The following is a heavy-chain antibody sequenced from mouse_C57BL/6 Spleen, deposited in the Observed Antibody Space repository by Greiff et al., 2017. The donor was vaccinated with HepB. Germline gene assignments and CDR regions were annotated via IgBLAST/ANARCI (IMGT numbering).Heavy chain of an antibody. Sequence: VQLQESGAELVKPGASVKLSCKASGYTFTSYWMQWVKQRPGQGLEWIGEIDPSDSYTNYNQKFKGKATLTVDTSSSTAYMQLSSLTSEDSAVYYCARGLSNYLDYWGQGTTLTVSS. CDR2: IDPSDSYT. D-gene: IGHD1-1*01. V-gene: IGHV1-50*01. CDR3: ARGLSNYLDY. CDR1: GYTFTSYW. J-gene: IGHJ2*01.